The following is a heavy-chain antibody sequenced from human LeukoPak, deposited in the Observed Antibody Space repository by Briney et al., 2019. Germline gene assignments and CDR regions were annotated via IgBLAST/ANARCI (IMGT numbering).Heavy chain of an antibody. D-gene: IGHD3-22*01. CDR2: ISGSGGST. J-gene: IGHJ4*02. CDR1: GFTFSSYA. Sequence: GGSLRLSCAASGFTFSSYAMSWVRQAPGKGLEWVSAISGSGGSTYYADSVKGRFTISRDNSKNTLYLQMNSLRAEGTAVYYCAKDVSDSSGYYYRGGLDYWGQGALVTVSS. CDR3: AKDVSDSSGYYYRGGLDY. V-gene: IGHV3-23*01.